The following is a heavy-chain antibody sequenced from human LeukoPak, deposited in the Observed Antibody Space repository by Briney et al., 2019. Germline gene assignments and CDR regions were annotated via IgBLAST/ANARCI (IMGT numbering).Heavy chain of an antibody. CDR2: ISGSGGDT. J-gene: IGHJ4*02. Sequence: PGGSLRLSCAASGFTFSNYAMSWVRQAPGKGLEWVSAISGSGGDTFYADSVKGRFTISRDNSKSTLYIQMNSLRAEDTAVYYCARAKPKNMVRGLIMRRESRYYFDYWGQGTLVTVSS. V-gene: IGHV3-23*01. D-gene: IGHD3-10*01. CDR3: ARAKPKNMVRGLIMRRESRYYFDY. CDR1: GFTFSNYA.